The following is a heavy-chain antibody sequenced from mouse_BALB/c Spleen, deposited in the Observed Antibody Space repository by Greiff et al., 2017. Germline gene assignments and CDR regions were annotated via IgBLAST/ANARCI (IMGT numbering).Heavy chain of an antibody. J-gene: IGHJ3*01. CDR1: GYTFSSYW. CDR3: ARSGMGYYGSSPWFAY. V-gene: IGHV1-9*01. Sequence: QVQLKESGAELMKPGASVKISCKATGYTFSSYWIEWVKQRPGHGLEWIGEILPGSGSTNYNEKFKGKATFTADTSSNTAYMQLSSLTSEDSAVYYCARSGMGYYGSSPWFAYWGQGTLVTVSA. CDR2: ILPGSGST. D-gene: IGHD1-1*01.